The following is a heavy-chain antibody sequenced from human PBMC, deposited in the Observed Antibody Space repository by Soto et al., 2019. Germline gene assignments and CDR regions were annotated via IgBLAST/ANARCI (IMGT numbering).Heavy chain of an antibody. J-gene: IGHJ4*02. D-gene: IGHD3-22*01. Sequence: NPSETLSLTCTVSGGSISSGDYYWSWIRQPPGKGLEWIGYIYYSGSTYYNPSLKSRVTISVDTSKNQFSLKLSSVTAADTAVYYCARAEGLYYYDSSGYLDYWGQGTLVTVSS. CDR1: GGSISSGDYY. V-gene: IGHV4-30-4*01. CDR2: IYYSGST. CDR3: ARAEGLYYYDSSGYLDY.